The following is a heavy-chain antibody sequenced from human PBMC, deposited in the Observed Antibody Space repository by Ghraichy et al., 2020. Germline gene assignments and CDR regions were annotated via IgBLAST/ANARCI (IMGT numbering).Heavy chain of an antibody. V-gene: IGHV1-46*01. CDR1: GYTFTSYY. CDR3: ARVGGYCSGGSCLPKKGAFDI. J-gene: IGHJ3*02. Sequence: ASVKVSCKASGYTFTSYYMHWVRQAPGQGLEWMGIINPSGGSTSYAQKFQGRVTMTRDTSTSTVYMELSSLRSEDTAVYYCARVGGYCSGGSCLPKKGAFDIWGQGTMVTVSS. CDR2: INPSGGST. D-gene: IGHD2-15*01.